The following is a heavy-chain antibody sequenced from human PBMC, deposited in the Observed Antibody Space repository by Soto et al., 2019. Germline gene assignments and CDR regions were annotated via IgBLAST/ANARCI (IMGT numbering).Heavy chain of an antibody. CDR1: GFTVSSYG. V-gene: IGHV3-33*01. J-gene: IGHJ4*02. CDR2: IWYDGSNK. CDR3: ARRREAAAGSGGGFDY. D-gene: IGHD6-13*01. Sequence: QVQLVESGGGVVQPGRSLRLSCAASGFTVSSYGMHWVRQAPGEGLEWVAVIWYDGSNKYYADSVKGRFTISRDNSKNTLYLQMNSLRAEDTAVYFCARRREAAAGSGGGFDYWGQGTLVTVSS.